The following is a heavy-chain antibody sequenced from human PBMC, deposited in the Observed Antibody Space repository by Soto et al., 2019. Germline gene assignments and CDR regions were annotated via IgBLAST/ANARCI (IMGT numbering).Heavy chain of an antibody. CDR3: ARVATIFGVVIIGAGWFDP. CDR2: IYYSGST. V-gene: IGHV4-61*01. Sequence: SETLSLTCTVSGGSVSSGSYYWSWIRQPPGKGLEWIGYIYYSGSTNYNPSLKSRVTISVDTSKNQFSLKLSSVTAADTAVYYCARVATIFGVVIIGAGWFDPWGQGTLVTVSS. J-gene: IGHJ5*02. D-gene: IGHD3-3*01. CDR1: GGSVSSGSYY.